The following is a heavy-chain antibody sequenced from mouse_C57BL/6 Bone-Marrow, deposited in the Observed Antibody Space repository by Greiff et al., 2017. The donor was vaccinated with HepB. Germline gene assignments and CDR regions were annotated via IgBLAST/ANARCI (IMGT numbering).Heavy chain of an antibody. CDR2: ISDGGSYT. CDR1: GFTFSSYA. Sequence: DVMLVESGGGLVKPGGSLKLSCAASGFTFSSYAMSWVRQTPEKRLEWVATISDGGSYTYYPDNVKGRFTISRDNAKNNLYLQMSHLKSEDTAMYYCARDRGRQLLFDYWGQGTLVTVSA. V-gene: IGHV5-4*01. D-gene: IGHD3-2*01. J-gene: IGHJ3*01. CDR3: ARDRGRQLLFDY.